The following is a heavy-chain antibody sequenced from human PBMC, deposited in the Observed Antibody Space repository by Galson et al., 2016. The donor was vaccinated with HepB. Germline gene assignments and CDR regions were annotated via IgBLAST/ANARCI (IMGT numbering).Heavy chain of an antibody. J-gene: IGHJ3*01. CDR2: MHSSGGS. D-gene: IGHD1-26*01. CDR3: ARVPVTGTYYPNDVFDV. Sequence: ETLSLTCTVSGDSISSHYWGWIRQPPGKGLEWIGYMHSSGGSNYNPSLNSRLTISLDTSKNQFPLKLTSVIAADTAVYYCARVPVTGTYYPNDVFDVWGQGTMVTVSS. CDR1: GDSISSHY. V-gene: IGHV4-59*11.